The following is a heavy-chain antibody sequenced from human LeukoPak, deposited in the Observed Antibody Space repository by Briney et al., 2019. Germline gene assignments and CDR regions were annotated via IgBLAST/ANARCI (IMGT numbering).Heavy chain of an antibody. J-gene: IGHJ2*01. V-gene: IGHV3-9*01. D-gene: IGHD4/OR15-4a*01. CDR1: GFTFDDYA. CDR3: AKDIRGANFRYFDL. CDR2: ISWNSGII. Sequence: PGRSLRLSCAASGFTFDDYAMHWVRQAPGRGLEWVSGISWNSGIIGYADSVKGRFTISRDNARNSLYLQMNSLRAEDTALYSCAKDIRGANFRYFDLWGRGTLVTVSS.